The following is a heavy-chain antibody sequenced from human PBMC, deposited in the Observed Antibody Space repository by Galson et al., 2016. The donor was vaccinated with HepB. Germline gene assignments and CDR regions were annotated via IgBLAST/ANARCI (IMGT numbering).Heavy chain of an antibody. D-gene: IGHD6-13*01. CDR1: GYSFINYG. Sequence: SVKVSCKASGYSFINYGITWARQAPGQGPEWKGWVSPYNGNTNYAQKFQGRVTMTTGTSTNTAFMELRSLRSDDTAVYYCARGHVTAAGMDFQHWGQGTLVTVSS. V-gene: IGHV1-18*01. CDR3: ARGHVTAAGMDFQH. J-gene: IGHJ1*01. CDR2: VSPYNGNT.